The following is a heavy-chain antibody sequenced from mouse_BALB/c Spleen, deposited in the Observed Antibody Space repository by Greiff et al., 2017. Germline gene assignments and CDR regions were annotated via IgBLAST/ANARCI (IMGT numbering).Heavy chain of an antibody. CDR3: ARDYRYDEGDYFDY. V-gene: IGHV1S135*01. CDR1: GYAFTSYN. D-gene: IGHD2-14*01. Sequence: VQLQQSGPELVKPGASVKVSCKASGYAFTSYNMYWVKQSHGKSLEWIGYIDPYNGGTSYNQKFKGKATLTVDKSSSTAYMHLNSLTSEDSAVYYCARDYRYDEGDYFDYWGQGTTLTVSS. J-gene: IGHJ2*01. CDR2: IDPYNGGT.